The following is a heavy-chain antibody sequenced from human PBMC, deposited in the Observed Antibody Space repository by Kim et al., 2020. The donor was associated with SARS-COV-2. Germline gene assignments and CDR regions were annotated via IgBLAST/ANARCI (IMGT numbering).Heavy chain of an antibody. CDR1: GISLTSSGVG. J-gene: IGHJ4*02. D-gene: IGHD1-7*01. V-gene: IGHV2-5*04. CDR2: VYWDDDK. CDR3: VKEGTINGY. Sequence: SGPTLVNPTQTLTLTCSVSGISLTSSGVGVGWIRQPPGKALEWLAIVYWDDDKRYSPSLRSRLTITQDTSEKQVVLTMTNMDPVDTGTYYCVKEGTINGYWGQGTLVTVSS.